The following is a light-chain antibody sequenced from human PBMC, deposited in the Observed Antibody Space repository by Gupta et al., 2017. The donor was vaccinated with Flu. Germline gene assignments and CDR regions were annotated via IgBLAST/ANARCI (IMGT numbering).Light chain of an antibody. CDR3: SSYTTRSTVV. CDR2: DVS. CDR1: SSDVGASNS. V-gene: IGLV2-14*03. Sequence: QSALTQPAPVSGSPGLSITISCTGTSSDVGASNSVSWYQHHPGKAPKLMIYDVSDRPSGVSDRFSGSKSGNTASLTISGLQAEDEADYYCSSYTTRSTVVFGGGTKLTVL. J-gene: IGLJ2*01.